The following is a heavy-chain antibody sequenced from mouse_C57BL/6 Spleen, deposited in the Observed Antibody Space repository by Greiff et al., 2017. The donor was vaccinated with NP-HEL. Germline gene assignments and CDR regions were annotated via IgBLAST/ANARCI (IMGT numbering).Heavy chain of an antibody. CDR3: ARTGYYGRVYAMDY. V-gene: IGHV1-82*01. Sequence: VHLVESGPELVKPGASVKISCKASGYAFSSSWMNWVKQRPGKGLEWIGRIYPGDGDTNYNGKFKGKATLTADKSSSTAYMQLSSLTSEDSAVYFCARTGYYGRVYAMDYWGQGTSVTVSS. CDR1: GYAFSSSW. D-gene: IGHD1-1*01. J-gene: IGHJ4*01. CDR2: IYPGDGDT.